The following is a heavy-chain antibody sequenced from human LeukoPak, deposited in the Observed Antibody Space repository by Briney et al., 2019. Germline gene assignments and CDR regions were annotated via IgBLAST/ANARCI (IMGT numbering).Heavy chain of an antibody. CDR1: GFTVSSNY. V-gene: IGHV3-53*01. CDR2: IYSGGST. Sequence: GGSLRLSCAASGFTVSSNYMSWVRQAPGKGLEWVSVIYSGGSTYYADSVKGRFTISRDNSKNTLYLQMNSLRAEDTAVYYCAKEDIVVVPAALDYYYYGMDVWGQGTTVTVSS. CDR3: AKEDIVVVPAALDYYYYGMDV. D-gene: IGHD2-2*01. J-gene: IGHJ6*02.